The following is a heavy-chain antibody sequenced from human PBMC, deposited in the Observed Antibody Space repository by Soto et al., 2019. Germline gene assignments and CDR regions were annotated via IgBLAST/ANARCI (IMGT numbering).Heavy chain of an antibody. CDR1: GFTFSSYG. D-gene: IGHD6-19*01. CDR3: AREKRHSSGWYDWFDP. J-gene: IGHJ5*02. CDR2: IWYDGSNK. Sequence: PGGSLRLSCAASGFTFSSYGMHWVRQAPGKGLEWVAVIWYDGSNKYYADSVKGRFTISRDNSKNTLYLQMNSLRAEDTAVYYCAREKRHSSGWYDWFDPWGQGTLVTVSS. V-gene: IGHV3-33*01.